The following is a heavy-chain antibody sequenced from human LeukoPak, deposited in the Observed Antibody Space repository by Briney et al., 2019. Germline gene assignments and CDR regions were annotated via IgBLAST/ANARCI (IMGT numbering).Heavy chain of an antibody. CDR2: ISYDGSNK. J-gene: IGHJ3*02. D-gene: IGHD3-10*01. Sequence: GGSLRLSCAASGFTFSSYSMNWVRQAPGKGLEWVAVISYDGSNKYYADSVKGRFTISRDNSKNTLYLQTNSLRAEDTAVYYCASIGRSGAFDIWGQGTMVTVSS. CDR3: ASIGRSGAFDI. CDR1: GFTFSSYS. V-gene: IGHV3-30*03.